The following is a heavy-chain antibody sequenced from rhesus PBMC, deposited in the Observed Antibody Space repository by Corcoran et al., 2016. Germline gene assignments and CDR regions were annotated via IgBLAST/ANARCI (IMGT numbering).Heavy chain of an antibody. CDR3: ASAYGLDS. Sequence: QVQLQESGPGLVKPSETLSLTCVVSGGSISSNYWNWIRQPPGKGREWIGRIYGGSGSPTYNPSLTSRVTISTDTSKNQFSLKLSSVTAADTAMYYCASAYGLDSWGQGVVVTVSS. V-gene: IGHV4-147*01. J-gene: IGHJ6*01. CDR2: IYGGSGSP. CDR1: GGSISSNY.